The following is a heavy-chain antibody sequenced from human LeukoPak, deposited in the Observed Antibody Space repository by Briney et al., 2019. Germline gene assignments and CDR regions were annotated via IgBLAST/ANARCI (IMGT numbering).Heavy chain of an antibody. CDR3: ARMYYDFWSGYYDY. Sequence: GGSLRLSCSASGFTFSTYPMHWVRQAPGKRLEYVSAISANGIDAYYADSVKGRFTISRDNSKNTLYLQMGSLRAEDMAVYYCARMYYDFWSGYYDYWGQGTLVTVSS. CDR2: ISANGIDA. J-gene: IGHJ4*02. CDR1: GFTFSTYP. D-gene: IGHD3-3*01. V-gene: IGHV3-64*02.